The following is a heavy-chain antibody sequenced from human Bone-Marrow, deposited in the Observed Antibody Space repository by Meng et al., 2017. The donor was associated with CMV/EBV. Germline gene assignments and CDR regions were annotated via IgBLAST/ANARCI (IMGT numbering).Heavy chain of an antibody. V-gene: IGHV3-30-3*01. CDR3: ARVLGGATATGY. CDR1: GFTFSSYA. Sequence: GESLKISRAASGFTFSSYAMHWVRQAPGKGLEWVAVISYDRSNKYYADSVKGRYTISRDNSKNTLYLQITSVRAVDTAVYYCARVLGGATATGYWGQGTLVTVSS. CDR2: ISYDRSNK. J-gene: IGHJ1*01. D-gene: IGHD1-26*01.